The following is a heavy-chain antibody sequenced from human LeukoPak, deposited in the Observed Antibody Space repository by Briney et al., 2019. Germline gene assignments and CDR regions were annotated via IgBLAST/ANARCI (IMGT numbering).Heavy chain of an antibody. CDR1: GYTFTSYG. Sequence: ASVKVSCKASGYTFTSYGISWVRQAPGQGLEWMGWISAYNGNTNYAQKLQGRVTMTTDTSTSTAYMELRSLRSDDTAVYYCARAHRGVLLWFGEPAYYMDVWGKGTTVTISS. CDR3: ARAHRGVLLWFGEPAYYMDV. CDR2: ISAYNGNT. D-gene: IGHD3-10*01. J-gene: IGHJ6*03. V-gene: IGHV1-18*01.